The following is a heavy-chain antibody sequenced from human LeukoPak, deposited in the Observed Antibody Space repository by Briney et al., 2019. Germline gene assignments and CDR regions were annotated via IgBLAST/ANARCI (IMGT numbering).Heavy chain of an antibody. Sequence: SVTVSCTASGFTFTSTAVQWVRQARGQRLEWIGWILVGSGNTNYAQMFQERVTLTWDVSTSTAYMVLSSLRSEDTAIYYCASDPPYTSSSAWWGQGTLVTVSS. CDR3: ASDPPYTSSSAW. CDR2: ILVGSGNT. J-gene: IGHJ4*02. CDR1: GFTFTSTA. V-gene: IGHV1-58*01. D-gene: IGHD2-2*01.